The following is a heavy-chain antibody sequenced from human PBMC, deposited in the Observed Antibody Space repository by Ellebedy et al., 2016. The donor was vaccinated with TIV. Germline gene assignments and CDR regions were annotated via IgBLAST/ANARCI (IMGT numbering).Heavy chain of an antibody. CDR1: GYTFTSYD. J-gene: IGHJ4*02. CDR2: MNPNSGNT. V-gene: IGHV1-8*01. Sequence: AASVKVSCKASGYTFTSYDINWARQVTGQGLEWMGWMNPNSGNTGYPQKFQGRVTMTRNTSISTAYMELSSLRSEDTAVYYCARGRAGTTPGRYYFDYWGQGTLVTVSS. CDR3: ARGRAGTTPGRYYFDY. D-gene: IGHD1-1*01.